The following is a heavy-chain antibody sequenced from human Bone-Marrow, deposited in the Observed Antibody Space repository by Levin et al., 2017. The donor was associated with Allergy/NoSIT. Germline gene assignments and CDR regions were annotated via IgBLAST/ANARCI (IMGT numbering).Heavy chain of an antibody. CDR2: ISGSGGST. CDR3: AKVTSTTVTLILIHLGELSGVDY. CDR1: GFTFSSYA. D-gene: IGHD3-16*02. J-gene: IGHJ4*02. Sequence: PGGSLRLSCAASGFTFSSYAMSWVRQAPGKGLEWVSAISGSGGSTYYADSVKGRFTISRDNSKNTLYLQMNSLRAEDTAVYYCAKVTSTTVTLILIHLGELSGVDYWGQGTLVTVSS. V-gene: IGHV3-23*01.